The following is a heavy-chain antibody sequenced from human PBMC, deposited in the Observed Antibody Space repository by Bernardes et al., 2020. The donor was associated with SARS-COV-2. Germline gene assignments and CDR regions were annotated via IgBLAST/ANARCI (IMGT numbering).Heavy chain of an antibody. CDR3: ARDRDSSGYYYDYDGMDV. CDR1: GYTFTSYG. CDR2: ISAYNGNT. D-gene: IGHD3-22*01. V-gene: IGHV1-18*01. J-gene: IGHJ6*02. Sequence: ASVKVSCKASGYTFTSYGISWVRQAPGQGLEWMGWISAYNGNTNYAQKLQGRVTMTTDTSTSTAYMELRSLRSDDTAVYYCARDRDSSGYYYDYDGMDVWGQGTTVTVSS.